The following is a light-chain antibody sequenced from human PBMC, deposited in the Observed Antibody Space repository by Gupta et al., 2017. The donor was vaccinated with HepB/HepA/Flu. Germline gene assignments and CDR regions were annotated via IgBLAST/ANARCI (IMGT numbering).Light chain of an antibody. V-gene: IGKV3-11*01. CDR3: QQRSNCPPFT. Sequence: EIVLTQSPATLSLSPGERATLSCRASQSVSSYLAWYQQKPGQAPRLLIYDASNSATGLPARFSGSGSWADFTLTISSLEPEDFAVYYCQQRSNCPPFTFGQGTRLEIK. CDR1: QSVSSY. CDR2: DAS. J-gene: IGKJ5*01.